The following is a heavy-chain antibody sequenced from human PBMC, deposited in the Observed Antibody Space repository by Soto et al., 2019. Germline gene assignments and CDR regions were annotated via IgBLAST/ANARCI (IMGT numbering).Heavy chain of an antibody. D-gene: IGHD6-19*01. CDR3: TRGIRGSSGWSYYYGMDV. CDR1: GFPSSMFA. Sequence: LRLSCGASGFPSSMFAMSWVRQAPGKGLQWVSSISASGDRTKYADSVKGRFTISRDNSKKTLYLQMSSLRAEDTAVYYCTRGIRGSSGWSYYYGMDVWGQGTTVTVSS. CDR2: ISASGDRT. J-gene: IGHJ6*02. V-gene: IGHV3-23*01.